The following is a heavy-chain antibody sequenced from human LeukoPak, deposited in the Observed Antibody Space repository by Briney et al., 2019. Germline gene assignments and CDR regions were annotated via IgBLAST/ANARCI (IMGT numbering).Heavy chain of an antibody. Sequence: GGSLRLSCAASGFTFSSYAMSWVRQAPGKGLEWVSAISGSGGSTYYADSVKGRFTISRDNSKNTLYLQMNSLRAEDTAVYYCAKGHDSSGYYPYWYFDPWGRGTLVTVSS. CDR1: GFTFSSYA. V-gene: IGHV3-23*01. J-gene: IGHJ2*01. D-gene: IGHD3-22*01. CDR2: ISGSGGST. CDR3: AKGHDSSGYYPYWYFDP.